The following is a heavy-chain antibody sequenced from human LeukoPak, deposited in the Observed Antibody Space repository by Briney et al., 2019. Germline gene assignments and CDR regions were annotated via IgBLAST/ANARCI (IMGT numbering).Heavy chain of an antibody. CDR1: GGSINNYY. V-gene: IGHV4-59*01. D-gene: IGHD3-22*01. CDR3: ARGEYDSSGYYDY. Sequence: PSETLSLTCTVSGGSINNYYWTWIRQPPGKGLEWIGYIYYSGSTNYNPSLKSRVTISLDPSKSQFSLKLNSVTAADTAVYYCARGEYDSSGYYDYWGQGTLVTVSS. CDR2: IYYSGST. J-gene: IGHJ4*02.